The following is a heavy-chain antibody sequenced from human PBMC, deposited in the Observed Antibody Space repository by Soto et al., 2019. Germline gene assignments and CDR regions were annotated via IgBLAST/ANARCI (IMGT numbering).Heavy chain of an antibody. V-gene: IGHV3-30*18. CDR1: GFSFSSYA. D-gene: IGHD6-19*01. CDR2: ISSDGNNI. Sequence: QVQLVESGGGVVQPGRSLRLSCAASGFSFSSYAMHWVRQAPGKGLEWVAVISSDGNNIYYADSVKGRFTISRDNSENTLFRQMNSLRTEDTAMYYCAKDKGREVAGTMDYWGQGTLVTVSS. CDR3: AKDKGREVAGTMDY. J-gene: IGHJ4*02.